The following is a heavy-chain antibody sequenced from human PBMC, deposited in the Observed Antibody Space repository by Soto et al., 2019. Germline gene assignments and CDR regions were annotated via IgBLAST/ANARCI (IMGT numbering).Heavy chain of an antibody. CDR1: GFTFGNYA. D-gene: IGHD1-26*01. CDR3: AKDSSTGVGSTSSFDY. Sequence: EVQLVESGGDLVQPGRSLRLVCSASGFTFGNYAMHWVRQVPGKGLEWVSGITWNSGNVAFADSVKGRFTISRDNAKRSLYLEMNSLRPDDTALYFCAKDSSTGVGSTSSFDYWGQGTLVTVSS. J-gene: IGHJ4*02. CDR2: ITWNSGNV. V-gene: IGHV3-9*01.